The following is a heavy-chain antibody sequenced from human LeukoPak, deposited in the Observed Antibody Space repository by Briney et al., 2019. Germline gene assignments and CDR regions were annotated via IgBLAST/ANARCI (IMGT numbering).Heavy chain of an antibody. D-gene: IGHD4-23*01. J-gene: IGHJ6*03. Sequence: GGSLRLSCAASGFTFSSYSMNWVRQAPGKGLEWVSSISSSSSYIYYADSVKGRFTISRDNSKNTLYLQMNSLRAEDTAVYYCARDRDYGGNWFSSYYYYMDVWGKGTTVTVSS. CDR1: GFTFSSYS. V-gene: IGHV3-21*01. CDR2: ISSSSSYI. CDR3: ARDRDYGGNWFSSYYYYMDV.